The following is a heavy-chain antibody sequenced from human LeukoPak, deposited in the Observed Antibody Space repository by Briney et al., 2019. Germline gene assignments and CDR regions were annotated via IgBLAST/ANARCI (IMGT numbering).Heavy chain of an antibody. D-gene: IGHD3-22*01. CDR2: IYYSGST. CDR1: GGSISSYY. CDR3: ARATYYYDSSGYYSGYYYYYMDV. J-gene: IGHJ6*03. Sequence: SGTLSLTCTVSGGSISSYYWSWIRQPPGKGLEWIGYIYYSGSTNYNPSLKSRVTISVDTSKNQFSLKLSSVTAADTAVYYCARATYYYDSSGYYSGYYYYYMDVWGKGTTVTVSS. V-gene: IGHV4-59*01.